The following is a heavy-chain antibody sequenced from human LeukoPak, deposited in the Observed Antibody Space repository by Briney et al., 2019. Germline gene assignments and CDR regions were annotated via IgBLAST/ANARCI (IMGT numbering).Heavy chain of an antibody. V-gene: IGHV3-23*01. CDR3: AKPPTTVTTRGFDY. CDR1: GFIFSSYA. D-gene: IGHD4-17*01. J-gene: IGHJ4*02. Sequence: GGSLRLSCAASGFIFSSYAMRWVRQAPGKGLQWVSAICDNGGCTYYADSVKGRFTISRDNSKNTLYLQMSGLRAEDTAIYYCAKPPTTVTTRGFDYWGQGTLVTVSP. CDR2: ICDNGGCT.